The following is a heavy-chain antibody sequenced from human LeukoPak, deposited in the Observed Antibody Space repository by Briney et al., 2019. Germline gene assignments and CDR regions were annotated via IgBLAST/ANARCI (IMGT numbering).Heavy chain of an antibody. V-gene: IGHV3-48*02. CDR2: ISSSSSTI. D-gene: IGHD3-10*01. CDR1: GFTFSSYA. Sequence: GGSLRLSCAASGFTFSSYAMNWVRQAPGKGLEWISYISSSSSTIYYADSVKGRFTISRDNAKNSLYLQMNSLRDEDTAVYYCARDLETYYYGSGTYFPLGYWGQGTLVTVSS. J-gene: IGHJ4*02. CDR3: ARDLETYYYGSGTYFPLGY.